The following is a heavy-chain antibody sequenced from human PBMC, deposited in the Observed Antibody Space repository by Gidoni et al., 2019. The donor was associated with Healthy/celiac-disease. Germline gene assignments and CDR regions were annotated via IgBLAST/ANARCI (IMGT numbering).Heavy chain of an antibody. CDR1: GGTFSSYA. Sequence: QVQLVQSGAAVKKPGSSVKVSCKASGGTFSSYAISWVRQAPGQGLEWMGGIIPILGTANYAQKCQGRVTITADESTSTAYMELSSLRSEDTAVYYCARGPLRGYSYGAIDYWGQGTLVTVSS. D-gene: IGHD5-18*01. CDR2: IIPILGTA. CDR3: ARGPLRGYSYGAIDY. V-gene: IGHV1-69*01. J-gene: IGHJ4*02.